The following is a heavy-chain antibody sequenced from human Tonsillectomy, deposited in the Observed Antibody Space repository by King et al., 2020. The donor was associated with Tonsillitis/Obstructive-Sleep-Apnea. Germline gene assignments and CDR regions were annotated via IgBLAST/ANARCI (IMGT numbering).Heavy chain of an antibody. CDR3: AGGGERLYSGSYFGY. V-gene: IGHV1-69*10. CDR1: GGTFSNYA. Sequence: QLVQSGAEVKKPGSSVKVSCKASGGTFSNYAISWVRQAPGQGLEWMGGIIPILGIANYAQKFQGRVTITADKSTSTAYMELSSLRSEDTAVYYCAGGGERLYSGSYFGYWGQGTLVTVSS. J-gene: IGHJ4*02. CDR2: IIPILGIA. D-gene: IGHD1-26*01.